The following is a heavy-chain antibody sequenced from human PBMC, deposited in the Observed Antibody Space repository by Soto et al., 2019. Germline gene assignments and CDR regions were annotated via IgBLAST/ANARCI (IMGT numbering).Heavy chain of an antibody. V-gene: IGHV3-23*01. Sequence: GGSRRPPCAASGFTLSSYAMRWVRQAPGKGLEWVSAISGSGGSTYYADSVKGRFTISRDNSKNTLYLQMNSLRAEDTAVYYCAKDGWGSGWLFDYWGQGTLVTVSS. CDR2: ISGSGGST. CDR3: AKDGWGSGWLFDY. CDR1: GFTLSSYA. J-gene: IGHJ4*02. D-gene: IGHD6-19*01.